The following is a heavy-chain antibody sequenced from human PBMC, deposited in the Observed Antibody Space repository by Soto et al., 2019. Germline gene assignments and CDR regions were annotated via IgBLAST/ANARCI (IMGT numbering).Heavy chain of an antibody. CDR1: GGSISSYY. CDR3: AKWVFGVVVSHNWFDP. Sequence: SETLSLTCTVSGGSISSYYWSWIRQPPGKGLEWIGYIYYTGSTTYNPSLKSRVTISVDTSKNQFSLQLSSVTAADTAVYYCAKWVFGVVVSHNWFDPWGQGTLVTVSS. V-gene: IGHV4-59*01. CDR2: IYYTGST. J-gene: IGHJ5*02. D-gene: IGHD3-3*01.